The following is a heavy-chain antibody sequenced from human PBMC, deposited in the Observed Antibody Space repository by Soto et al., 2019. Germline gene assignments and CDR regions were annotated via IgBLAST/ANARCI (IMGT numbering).Heavy chain of an antibody. Sequence: QLQLQESGPGLVKPSETLSLTCTVSGGSISSSSYYWGWIRQPPGKGLEWLGSIYYSGSTYYNPSRKSRVSMSVDTSKYQSSRKLSSVTAADTAVYYCARRKRVLAATPWYFDLWGRGTLVTVSS. D-gene: IGHD2-15*01. V-gene: IGHV4-39*01. CDR3: ARRKRVLAATPWYFDL. CDR1: GGSISSSSYY. J-gene: IGHJ2*01. CDR2: IYYSGST.